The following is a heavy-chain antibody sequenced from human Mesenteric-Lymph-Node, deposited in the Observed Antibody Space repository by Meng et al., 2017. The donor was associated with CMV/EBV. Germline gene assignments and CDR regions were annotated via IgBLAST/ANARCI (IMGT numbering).Heavy chain of an antibody. Sequence: SETLSLTCTVSGGSMSGYYWSWIRQPPGKGLEWIGYIYYTGATNYNPSLKSRVTISVDTSKTQFSLKLSSVTAADTAVYYCARDQALYCSSTSCYYYYGMDVWGQGTTVTVSS. D-gene: IGHD2-2*01. J-gene: IGHJ6*02. V-gene: IGHV4-59*01. CDR3: ARDQALYCSSTSCYYYYGMDV. CDR1: GGSMSGYY. CDR2: IYYTGAT.